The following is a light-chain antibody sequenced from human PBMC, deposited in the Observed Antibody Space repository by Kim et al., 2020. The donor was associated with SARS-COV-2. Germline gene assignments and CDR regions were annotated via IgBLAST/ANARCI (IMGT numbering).Light chain of an antibody. J-gene: IGLJ3*02. CDR1: SGSIASNY. Sequence: GKPVTISCTRSSGSIASNYVQWYQQRPGSAPTTVIYEDNQRPSGVPDRFSGSIDSSSNSASLTISGLKTEDEADYYCQSYDSSNQVFGGGTQLT. V-gene: IGLV6-57*03. CDR3: QSYDSSNQV. CDR2: EDN.